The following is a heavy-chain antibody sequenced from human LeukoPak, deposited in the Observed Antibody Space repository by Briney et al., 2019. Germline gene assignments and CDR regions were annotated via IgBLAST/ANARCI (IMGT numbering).Heavy chain of an antibody. V-gene: IGHV1-46*01. CDR1: GYTFTSYY. CDR3: ARDGYGDYGEHRTLDY. Sequence: ASVKVSCKASGYTFTSYYMHWVRQAPGQGLEWMGIINPSGGSTSYAQKFHGRVTTTRDTSTSTVYMELSSLRSEDTAVYYCARDGYGDYGEHRTLDYWGQGTLVTVSS. J-gene: IGHJ4*02. D-gene: IGHD4-17*01. CDR2: INPSGGST.